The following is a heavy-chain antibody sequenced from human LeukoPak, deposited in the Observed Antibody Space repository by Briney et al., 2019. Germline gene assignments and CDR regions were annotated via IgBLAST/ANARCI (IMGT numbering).Heavy chain of an antibody. CDR2: IYYSGST. D-gene: IGHD6-6*01. Sequence: SETLSLTCTVSGGSISSYYWSWIRQPPGKGLEWIGYIYYSGSTNYNPSLKSRVTISVDTSKNQFSLKLSSVTAADTAVYYCARDLSSIAARHFDYWGQGTLVTVSS. CDR1: GGSISSYY. V-gene: IGHV4-59*01. J-gene: IGHJ4*02. CDR3: ARDLSSIAARHFDY.